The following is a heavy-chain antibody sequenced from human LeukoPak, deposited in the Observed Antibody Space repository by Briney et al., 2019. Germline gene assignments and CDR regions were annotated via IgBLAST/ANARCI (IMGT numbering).Heavy chain of an antibody. D-gene: IGHD3-22*01. Sequence: NASETLSLTCTVSGGSISTSNYYWGWIRQPPGKGLEWVGSINYRGSNYHNSSLKSRVTMSVDTSKNQFSLKLSSVTAADTAVYYCARSILRYYFDSSGYYPYYFDYWGQGMLVTVSS. CDR3: ARSILRYYFDSSGYYPYYFDY. J-gene: IGHJ4*02. V-gene: IGHV4-39*07. CDR2: INYRGSN. CDR1: GGSISTSNYY.